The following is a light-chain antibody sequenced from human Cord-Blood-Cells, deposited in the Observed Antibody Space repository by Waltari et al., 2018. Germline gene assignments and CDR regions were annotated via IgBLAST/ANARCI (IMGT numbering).Light chain of an antibody. CDR2: KAS. Sequence: DIQMTQSPSTLSASVGDRVTITCRASQSISSWLAWYQQKPGKVPKLLIYKASSLESGVPSRCSGSGSGTEFTLTISSLQPDDFATYYCQQYNSYSTFGQGTKVEIK. CDR3: QQYNSYST. J-gene: IGKJ1*01. V-gene: IGKV1-5*03. CDR1: QSISSW.